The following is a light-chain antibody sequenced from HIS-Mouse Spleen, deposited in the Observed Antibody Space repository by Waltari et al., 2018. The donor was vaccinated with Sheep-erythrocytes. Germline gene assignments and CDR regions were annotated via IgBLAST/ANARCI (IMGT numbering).Light chain of an antibody. CDR2: EDS. V-gene: IGLV3-10*01. Sequence: SYELTQPPSVSVSPGQTARITCSGDALPKKYAYWSQQKSGQAPVLVLYEDSKRPSGIPERFSGSTSGTMATLTISGAQVEDEADYYCYSTDSSGNHWVFGGGTKLTVL. CDR1: ALPKKY. J-gene: IGLJ3*02. CDR3: YSTDSSGNHWV.